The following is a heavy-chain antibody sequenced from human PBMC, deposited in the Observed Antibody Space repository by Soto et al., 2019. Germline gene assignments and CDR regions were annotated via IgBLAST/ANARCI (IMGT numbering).Heavy chain of an antibody. V-gene: IGHV3-9*01. J-gene: IGHJ2*01. CDR3: AKDPSYDYGDSRSWYFDL. CDR1: GFTFDDYA. CDR2: ISWNSDSK. Sequence: EVQLVESGGGLVQPGRSLRLSCAASGFTFDDYAMHWVRQSPGKGLEWVSGISWNSDSKGYVDSVKGRFTISRDNAKKSLYLQMNSLRAEDTALYYCAKDPSYDYGDSRSWYFDLWGRGTLVTVSS. D-gene: IGHD4-17*01.